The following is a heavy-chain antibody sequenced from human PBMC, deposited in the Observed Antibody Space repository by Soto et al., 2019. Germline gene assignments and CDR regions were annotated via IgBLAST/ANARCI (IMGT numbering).Heavy chain of an antibody. V-gene: IGHV3-74*02. D-gene: IGHD4-17*01. CDR2: INSDGSST. CDR1: GFTFSSYW. J-gene: IGHJ4*02. CDR3: AIPKPLTYGDYGFDS. Sequence: EVQLVESGGGLVQPGGSLRLSCAASGFTFSSYWMHWVRQAPGKGLVWVSRINSDGSSTSYADSVKGRFTISRDNAKNTLYLQMSSLRAEDTAVYYCAIPKPLTYGDYGFDSWGQGILVTVSS.